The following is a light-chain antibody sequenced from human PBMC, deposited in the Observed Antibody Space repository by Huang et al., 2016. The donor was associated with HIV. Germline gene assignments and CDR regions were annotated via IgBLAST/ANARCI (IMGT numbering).Light chain of an antibody. Sequence: DIQMTQSPSSRSASLGDKVTITCQASLDINNSLNWYQQKSGKVPKLLISVASDLETGVPPRFSVSRSGTNFTLTVSSLQAEDIGTYYCQQYDTLPLTFGQGTNVEI. CDR1: LDINNS. J-gene: IGKJ1*01. CDR2: VAS. V-gene: IGKV1-33*01. CDR3: QQYDTLPLT.